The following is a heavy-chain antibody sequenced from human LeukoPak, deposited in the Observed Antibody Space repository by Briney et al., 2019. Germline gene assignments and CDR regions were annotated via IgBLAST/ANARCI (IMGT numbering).Heavy chain of an antibody. CDR3: AKALPKMWFGELEGFDH. D-gene: IGHD3-10*01. CDR2: ISGSGGST. Sequence: PGGSLRLSCAASGFTFSSYAMSWVRQAPGKGLEWVSAISGSGGSTYYADSVKGRFTISRDNSKNTLYLQMNSLRAEDTAVYYCAKALPKMWFGELEGFDHWGQGTLVTVSS. CDR1: GFTFSSYA. J-gene: IGHJ4*02. V-gene: IGHV3-23*01.